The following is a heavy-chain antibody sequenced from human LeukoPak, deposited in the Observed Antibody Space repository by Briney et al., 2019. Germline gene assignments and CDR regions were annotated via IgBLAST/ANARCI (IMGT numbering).Heavy chain of an antibody. Sequence: GASVKVSCKASGYTFTNYAINWVRQAPGQGLEWMGWINTNTGNPTYAQGFTGRLVFSLDISARTAYLQISSLEAEDTAVYHCARGQGYCSDSNCYFDYWGQGTLVTVSS. CDR1: GYTFTNYA. J-gene: IGHJ4*02. CDR2: INTNTGNP. CDR3: ARGQGYCSDSNCYFDY. V-gene: IGHV7-4-1*02. D-gene: IGHD2-15*01.